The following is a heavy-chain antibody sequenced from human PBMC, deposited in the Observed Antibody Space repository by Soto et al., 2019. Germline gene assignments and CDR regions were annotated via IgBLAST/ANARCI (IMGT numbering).Heavy chain of an antibody. D-gene: IGHD6-19*01. J-gene: IGHJ3*01. V-gene: IGHV1-2*04. CDR3: ARDAPYRIAVAGPRAFAF. CDR2: INPNSGGT. CDR1: GYTFTGYY. Sequence: GASVKVSCKASGYTFTGYYMHWVRQAPGQGLEWMGWINPNSGGTNYAQKFQGWVTMTRDTSISTAYMELSRLRSDDTAVYYCARDAPYRIAVAGPRAFAFWGQGTTVPVSS.